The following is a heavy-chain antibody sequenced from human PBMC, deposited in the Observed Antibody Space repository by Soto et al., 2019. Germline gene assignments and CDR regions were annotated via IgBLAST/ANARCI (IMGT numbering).Heavy chain of an antibody. CDR3: ARRPPRFYFGL. V-gene: IGHV4-31*03. Sequence: QLQLQASGPGLVKPSQTLSLTCTVSGGSVSSGGQYWSWIRQHPGKGLEWIGNIYYSGDTFYNPSVSSRITTSVDTARNQFSLSLSSVTAADTAVYYCARRPPRFYFGLWGRCTLLTVSS. D-gene: IGHD4-17*01. CDR1: GGSVSSGGQY. CDR2: IYYSGDT. J-gene: IGHJ2*01.